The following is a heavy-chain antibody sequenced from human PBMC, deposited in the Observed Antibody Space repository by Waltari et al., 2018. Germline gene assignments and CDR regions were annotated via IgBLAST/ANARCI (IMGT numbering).Heavy chain of an antibody. CDR3: ARDSLATANWEFDY. CDR2: NNPNTGDT. J-gene: IGHJ4*02. V-gene: IGHV1-2*02. Sequence: QVQLVQSGAEVKKPGASVKVSCTTSGYTFTAYNIHWVRQAPGQGLEWLGWNNPNTGDTQYADKFQGRVTMTRDTSIRTAYMELSRLNSDDTAVYYCARDSLATANWEFDYWGQGSLVAVSS. CDR1: GYTFTAYN. D-gene: IGHD1-1*01.